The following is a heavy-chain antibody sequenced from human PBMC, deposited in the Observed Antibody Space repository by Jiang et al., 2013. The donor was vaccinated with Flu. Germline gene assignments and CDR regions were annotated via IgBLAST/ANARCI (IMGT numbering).Heavy chain of an antibody. J-gene: IGHJ6*02. D-gene: IGHD3-10*01. Sequence: KPSETLSLTCAVYGGSFSGYYWSWIRQPPGKGLEWIGEINHSGSTNYNPSLKSRVTISVDTSKNQFSLKLSSVTAADTAVYYCASLGDYGSGRSPGMDVWGQGTTVTVSS. V-gene: IGHV4-34*01. CDR3: ASLGDYGSGRSPGMDV. CDR1: GGSFSGYY. CDR2: INHSGST.